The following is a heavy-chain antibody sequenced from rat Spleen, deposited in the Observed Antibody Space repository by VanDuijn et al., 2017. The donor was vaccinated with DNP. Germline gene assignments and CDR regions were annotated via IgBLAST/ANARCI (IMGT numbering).Heavy chain of an antibody. CDR1: GFTFSHYY. V-gene: IGHV5-25*01. CDR3: ARHYSSYITDWFAY. J-gene: IGHJ3*01. D-gene: IGHD1-2*01. Sequence: EVQLVESGGGLVQPGRSMKLSCAASGFTFSHYYMAWVRQAPTKGLEWVASISTGGGNTYYRDSVEGRFIISRDNAKSTLYLQMDSLRSEDTATYYCARHYSSYITDWFAYWGQGTLVTVSS. CDR2: ISTGGGNT.